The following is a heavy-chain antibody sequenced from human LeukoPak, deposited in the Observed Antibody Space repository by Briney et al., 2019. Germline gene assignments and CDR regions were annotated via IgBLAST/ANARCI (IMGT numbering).Heavy chain of an antibody. CDR2: ISYDGSNK. D-gene: IGHD3-10*01. V-gene: IGHV3-30*04. CDR1: GFTFSSYA. CDR3: AKAGAGSGSIFDY. J-gene: IGHJ4*02. Sequence: PGGSLRLSCAASGFTFSSYAMHWVRQAPGKGLEWVAVISYDGSNKYYADSVKGRFTISRDNSKNTLYLQMNSLRAEDTAVYYCAKAGAGSGSIFDYWGQGTLVTVSP.